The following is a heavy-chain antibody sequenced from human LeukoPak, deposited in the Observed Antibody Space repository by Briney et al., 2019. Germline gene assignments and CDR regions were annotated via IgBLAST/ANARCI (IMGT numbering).Heavy chain of an antibody. CDR3: AKAQGVGILGVVNWFDP. V-gene: IGHV3-9*01. CDR1: GFTFDDYA. CDR2: ISWNSGSI. Sequence: GRSLRLSCAASGFTFDDYAMHWVRQAPGKGLEWVSGISWNSGSIGYADSVKGRFIISRDNAKNSLYLQMNSLRAEDTALYYCAKAQGVGILGVVNWFDPWGQGTLVTVSS. D-gene: IGHD3-3*01. J-gene: IGHJ5*02.